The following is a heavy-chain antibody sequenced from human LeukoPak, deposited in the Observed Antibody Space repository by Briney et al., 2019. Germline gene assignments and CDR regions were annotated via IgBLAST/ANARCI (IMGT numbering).Heavy chain of an antibody. CDR2: INHSGSP. D-gene: IGHD3-10*01. J-gene: IGHJ6*02. CDR3: ARSPLLWFGEFAPDGMDV. CDR1: GGSFSDYY. V-gene: IGHV4-34*01. Sequence: PSETLSLTCAVYGGSFSDYYWTWIRQPPGKGPEWIGEINHSGSPNNNPSLKSRVSISFDTSKNQFSLKLTSVTAADTAVYYCARSPLLWFGEFAPDGMDVWGQGTTVTVSS.